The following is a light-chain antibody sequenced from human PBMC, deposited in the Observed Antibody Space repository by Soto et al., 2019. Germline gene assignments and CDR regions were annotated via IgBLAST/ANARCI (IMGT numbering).Light chain of an antibody. CDR3: LHDIKSPWT. J-gene: IGKJ1*01. CDR2: GAS. V-gene: IGKV1-6*01. Sequence: AIERTQSPSSLSAAVSDRVTIACLASQGIGNALGWYQQKPGKPPKVLIYGASNLQSGVPPRFSGSGSGTDFTLAISSLQPEDSATYYCLHDIKSPWTCGPGTKVDIK. CDR1: QGIGNA.